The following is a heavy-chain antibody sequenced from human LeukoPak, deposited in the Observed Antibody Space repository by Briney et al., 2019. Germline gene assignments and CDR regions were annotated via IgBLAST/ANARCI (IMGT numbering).Heavy chain of an antibody. CDR2: ISYDGSNK. CDR1: GFTFSSYG. D-gene: IGHD3-10*01. CDR3: AKGAHYYYGFNDAFDI. J-gene: IGHJ3*02. Sequence: QPGRSLRLSCAASGFTFSSYGMHWVRQAPGKGLEWVAVISYDGSNKYYADSVKGRFTISRDNSKNTLYLQMNSLRAEDTAVYYCAKGAHYYYGFNDAFDIWGQGTMVTVSS. V-gene: IGHV3-30*18.